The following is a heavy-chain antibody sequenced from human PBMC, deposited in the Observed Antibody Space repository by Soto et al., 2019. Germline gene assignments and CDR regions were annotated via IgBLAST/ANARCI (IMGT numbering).Heavy chain of an antibody. Sequence: GXSVKVSCESSGVTFIGSAVQWVRQARGQRLEWIGWIVVGSGNTKHAQKFQERVTITRDLSTGTAYMELSSLRSEDTAAYYCAASYYDSSAFDIWGQGTLVTVSS. CDR1: GVTFIGSA. CDR2: IVVGSGNT. CDR3: AASYYDSSAFDI. D-gene: IGHD3-22*01. V-gene: IGHV1-58*01. J-gene: IGHJ3*02.